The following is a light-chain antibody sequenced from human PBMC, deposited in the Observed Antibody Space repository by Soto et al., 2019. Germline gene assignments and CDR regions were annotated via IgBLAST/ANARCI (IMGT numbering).Light chain of an antibody. Sequence: QSVLTQPPSVSWAPGQTITMSCTGSGSNVGASYDVHWYQVLPGAGPRLLIYGNSNRPSGVPDRFSGSKSGTSASLAITGLQVEDEADYYCQSYDSSLRNVIFGGGTKLTVL. CDR1: GSNVGASYD. V-gene: IGLV1-40*01. J-gene: IGLJ2*01. CDR3: QSYDSSLRNVI. CDR2: GNS.